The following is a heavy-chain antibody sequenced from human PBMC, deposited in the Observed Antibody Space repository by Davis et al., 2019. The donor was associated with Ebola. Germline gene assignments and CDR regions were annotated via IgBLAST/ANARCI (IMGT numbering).Heavy chain of an antibody. J-gene: IGHJ6*02. V-gene: IGHV1-18*01. CDR2: INAGNGNT. D-gene: IGHD5-18*01. CDR3: ARAGYSYGPWNYYYGMDV. Sequence: VSVKVSCKASGYTFTSYGISWVRQAPGQGLEWMGWINAGNGNTKYSQKFQGRVTITRDTSASTAYMELSSLRSEDTAVYYCARAGYSYGPWNYYYGMDVWGQGTTVTVSS. CDR1: GYTFTSYG.